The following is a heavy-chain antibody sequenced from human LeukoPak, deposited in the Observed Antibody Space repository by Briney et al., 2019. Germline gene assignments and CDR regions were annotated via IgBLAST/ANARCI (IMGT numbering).Heavy chain of an antibody. CDR3: AREQITMRIDY. CDR1: GGSISSGDYY. Sequence: SQTLSLTCTVSGGSISSGDYYWSWLRQPPGKGLEWIGYIYYSGSTYYNPSLKSRVTISVDTSKNQFSLKLSSVTAADTAVYYCAREQITMRIDYWGQGTLVTVSS. J-gene: IGHJ4*02. CDR2: IYYSGST. V-gene: IGHV4-30-4*01. D-gene: IGHD3-22*01.